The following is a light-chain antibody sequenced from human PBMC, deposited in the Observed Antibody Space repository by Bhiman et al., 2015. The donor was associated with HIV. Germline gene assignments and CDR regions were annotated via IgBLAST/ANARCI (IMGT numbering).Light chain of an antibody. CDR1: SSDVGDYNY. CDR3: CSYAGDKTVL. Sequence: QSALTQPASVSGSPGQSITISCTGTSSDVGDYNYVSWYQQHPGKAPKLIIYEVTKRPSGVSDRFSGSKSGITASLRISGLQSEDQADYYCCSYAGDKTVLFGGGTRLTVL. CDR2: EVT. J-gene: IGLJ2*01. V-gene: IGLV2-23*02.